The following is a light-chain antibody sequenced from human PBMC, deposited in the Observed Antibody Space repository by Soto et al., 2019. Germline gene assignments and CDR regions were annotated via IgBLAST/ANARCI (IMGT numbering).Light chain of an antibody. CDR2: EVT. V-gene: IGLV2-8*01. CDR3: SSYAVNRGGV. J-gene: IGLJ1*01. CDR1: SSDVGGYNY. Sequence: QSALTQPPSASGSPGQSLTISCTGTSSDVGGYNYVSWYQQHPGKAPKLMIYEVTKRPSGVPDRFSGSKSGNTASLTVSGLQAEDEADYYCSSYAVNRGGVFGTGTKLTVL.